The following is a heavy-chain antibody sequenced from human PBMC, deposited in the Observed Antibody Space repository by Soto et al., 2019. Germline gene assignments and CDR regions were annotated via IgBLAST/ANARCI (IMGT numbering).Heavy chain of an antibody. V-gene: IGHV5-51*01. CDR2: IYPGDSDT. J-gene: IGHJ3*02. CDR3: ARRQQLVQGAFDI. D-gene: IGHD6-13*01. Sequence: PVESLKISCKGSGYSFTSYCIGWVRQMPGKGLEWMGIIYPGDSDTRYSPSFQGQVTISADKSIRTAYLQWSSLKASDTAMYYCARRQQLVQGAFDIWGQGTMVTVS. CDR1: GYSFTSYC.